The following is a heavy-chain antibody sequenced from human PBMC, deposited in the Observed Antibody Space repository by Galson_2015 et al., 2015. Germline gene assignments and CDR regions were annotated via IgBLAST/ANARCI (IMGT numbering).Heavy chain of an antibody. CDR3: AREYYGSGSYYTEGGYYYYMDV. J-gene: IGHJ6*03. V-gene: IGHV1-8*01. Sequence: SVKVSCKASGYTFTSYDINWVRQATGQGLEWMGWMNPNSGNTGYAQKFQGGVTMTRNTSISTAYMELSSLRSEDTAVYYCAREYYGSGSYYTEGGYYYYMDVWGKGTTVTVSS. D-gene: IGHD3-10*01. CDR1: GYTFTSYD. CDR2: MNPNSGNT.